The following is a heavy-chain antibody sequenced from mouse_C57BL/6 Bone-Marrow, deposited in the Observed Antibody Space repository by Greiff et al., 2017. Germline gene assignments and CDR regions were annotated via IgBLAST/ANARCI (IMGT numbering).Heavy chain of an antibody. D-gene: IGHD2-3*01. CDR1: GFTFSSYA. CDR2: ISSGGDYI. J-gene: IGHJ3*01. Sequence: DVMLVESGEGLVKPGGSLKLSCAASGFTFSSYAMSWVRQTPEKRLEWVAYISSGGDYIYYADTVKGRFTISRDNARNTLYLQMSSLKSEDTAMYYCTRCDGYYVFAYWGQGTLVTVSA. V-gene: IGHV5-9-1*02. CDR3: TRCDGYYVFAY.